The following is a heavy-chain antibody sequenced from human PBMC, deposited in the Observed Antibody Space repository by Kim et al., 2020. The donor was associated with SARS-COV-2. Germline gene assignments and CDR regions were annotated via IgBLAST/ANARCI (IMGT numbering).Heavy chain of an antibody. J-gene: IGHJ4*01. D-gene: IGHD2-8*01. CDR2: INPGGST. CDR1: GYTFTRYY. CDR3: ARAPSNSFADY. Sequence: ASVKVSCKASGYTFTRYYMHWVRQAPGQGLEWMGMINPGGSTTYAQKFQGRVTMTRDTSTSTVYMELSSLRSEDTAVYYCARAPSNSFADYWGQGTLVTVSS. V-gene: IGHV1-46*01.